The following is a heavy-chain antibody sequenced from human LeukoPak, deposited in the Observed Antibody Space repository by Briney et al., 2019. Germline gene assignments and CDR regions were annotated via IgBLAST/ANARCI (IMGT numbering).Heavy chain of an antibody. V-gene: IGHV3-21*01. CDR2: ISSSSSYI. CDR3: ARDLREYYYYMDV. J-gene: IGHJ6*03. CDR1: GFTFSSYS. Sequence: PGGSLRLSCAASGFTFSSYSTNWVRQAPGKGLEWVSSISSSSSYIYYADSVKGRFTISRDNAKNSLYLQMNSLRAEDTAVYYCARDLREYYYYMDVWGKGTTVTVSS.